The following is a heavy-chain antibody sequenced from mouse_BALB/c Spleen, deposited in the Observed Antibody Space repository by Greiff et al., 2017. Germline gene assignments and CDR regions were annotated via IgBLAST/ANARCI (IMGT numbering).Heavy chain of an antibody. J-gene: IGHJ2*01. CDR1: GYTFTSYW. CDR2: IYPGDGDT. Sequence: QVQLKQSGAELARPGASVKLSCKASGYTFTSYWMQWVKQRPGQGLEWIGAIYPGDGDTRYTQKFKGKATLTADKSSSTAYMQLSSLASEDSAVYYCARGGDYWGQGTTLTVSS. CDR3: ARGGDY. V-gene: IGHV1-87*01.